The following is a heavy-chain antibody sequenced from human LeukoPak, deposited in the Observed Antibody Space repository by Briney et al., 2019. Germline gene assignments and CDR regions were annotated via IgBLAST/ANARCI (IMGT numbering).Heavy chain of an antibody. V-gene: IGHV1-69*04. Sequence: ASEKVSCKASGGTFSSYAISWVRQAPGQGLEWMGRIIPILGIANYAQKFQGRVTITADKSTSTAYMELSSLRSEDTAVYYCASNPRGGNSLRAAFDIWGQGTMVTVSS. D-gene: IGHD4-23*01. CDR2: IIPILGIA. CDR1: GGTFSSYA. J-gene: IGHJ3*02. CDR3: ASNPRGGNSLRAAFDI.